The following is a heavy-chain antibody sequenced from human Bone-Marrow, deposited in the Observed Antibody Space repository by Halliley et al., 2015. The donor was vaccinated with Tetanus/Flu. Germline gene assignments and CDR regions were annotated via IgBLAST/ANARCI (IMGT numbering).Heavy chain of an antibody. CDR2: MNPNSGNT. J-gene: IGHJ4*02. D-gene: IGHD3-16*01. V-gene: IGHV1-8*01. CDR1: GHTFTSFD. Sequence: QLVQSGAEVKRLGASVKVSCKASGHTFTSFDINWVRQAPGQGLEWMGWMNPNSGNTGYAQKFQGRVTMTRNNSTSTAYMELSSLRSEDTALYYCARGNWDFEYWGQGTLVTVSS. CDR3: ARGNWDFEY.